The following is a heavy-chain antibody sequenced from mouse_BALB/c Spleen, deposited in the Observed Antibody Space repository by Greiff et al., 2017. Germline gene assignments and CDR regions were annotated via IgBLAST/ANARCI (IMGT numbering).Heavy chain of an antibody. V-gene: IGHV5-4*02. D-gene: IGHD1-2*01. CDR3: ARDRGTATSFAY. Sequence: EVMLVESGGGLVKPGGSLKLSCAASGFTFSDYYMYWVRQTPEKRLEWVATISDGGSYTYYPDSVKGRFTISRDNAKNNLYLQMSSLKSEDTAMYYCARDRGTATSFAYWGQGTLVTVSA. J-gene: IGHJ3*01. CDR1: GFTFSDYY. CDR2: ISDGGSYT.